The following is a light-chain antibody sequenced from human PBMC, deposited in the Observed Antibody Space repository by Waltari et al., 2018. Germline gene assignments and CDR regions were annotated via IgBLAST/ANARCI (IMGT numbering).Light chain of an antibody. CDR1: QSIDFY. CDR2: ASN. Sequence: DIQMTQSPSSLSASVGDRITITCRASQSIDFYLHWYRQRPGKAPELLIYASNILQSGVPSRFRGSGSGTEFTLTISSLQTEDFAIYYCQQSYSSPWTFGPGTKV. CDR3: QQSYSSPWT. J-gene: IGKJ1*01. V-gene: IGKV1-39*01.